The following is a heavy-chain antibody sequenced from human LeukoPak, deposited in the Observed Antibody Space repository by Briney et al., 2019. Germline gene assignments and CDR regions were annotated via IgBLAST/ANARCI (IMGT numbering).Heavy chain of an antibody. J-gene: IGHJ3*02. D-gene: IGHD4-17*01. CDR2: IRYDGSNK. V-gene: IGHV3-30*02. CDR1: GFTFSSYG. CDR3: AGAVTTFRAFDI. Sequence: GGSLRLSCAASGFTFSSYGMHWVRQAPGKGLEWVAFIRYDGSNKYYADSVKGRFTISRDNSKNTLYLQMNSLIAEDTAVYYCAGAVTTFRAFDIWGQGTMVTVSS.